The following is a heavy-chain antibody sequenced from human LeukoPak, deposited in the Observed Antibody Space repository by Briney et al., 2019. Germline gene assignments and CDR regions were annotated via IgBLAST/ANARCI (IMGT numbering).Heavy chain of an antibody. CDR3: AREIGDYHDY. Sequence: GGSLRLSCAASGFTFSSYWMSWVRQAPGKGLEWVANINEDGSEKYYVDSVKGRFTISRDNAKNSLYLQMSSLGAEDTAVYYCAREIGDYHDYWGQGTLVTVSS. V-gene: IGHV3-7*01. J-gene: IGHJ4*02. D-gene: IGHD4-17*01. CDR1: GFTFSSYW. CDR2: INEDGSEK.